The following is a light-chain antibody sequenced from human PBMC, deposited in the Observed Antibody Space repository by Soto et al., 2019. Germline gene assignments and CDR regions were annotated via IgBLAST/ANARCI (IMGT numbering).Light chain of an antibody. CDR2: GVS. CDR1: QDLHID. V-gene: IGKV3-15*01. J-gene: IGKJ2*01. CDR3: QQYATWPRT. Sequence: TLMTQSPATLSVSPGETVTLSCRSSQDLHIDLAWYHQKPGQAPTLLIYGVSARAPGVPARFSGAGSGTEFTLTIRSLQSADFGVYYCQQYATWPRTFGQGTKVAIQ.